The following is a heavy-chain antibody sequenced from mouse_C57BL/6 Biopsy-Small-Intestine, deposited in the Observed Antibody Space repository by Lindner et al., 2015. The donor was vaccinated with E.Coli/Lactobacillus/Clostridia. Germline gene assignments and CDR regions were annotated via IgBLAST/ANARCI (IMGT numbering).Heavy chain of an antibody. V-gene: IGHV1-19*01. J-gene: IGHJ1*03. CDR2: INPYNGDT. D-gene: IGHD1-1*01. CDR1: GYTFTDDY. Sequence: VQLQESGPVLVKPGASVKMSCKASGYTFTDDYMNWVKQSHGKSLEWIGVINPYNGDTSYNQKFKGKATLTVDKSSSTTYMELNSLTSEDSAVYYCARSGTVVAGYWYFDVWGTGTTVPSPQ. CDR3: ARSGTVVAGYWYFDV.